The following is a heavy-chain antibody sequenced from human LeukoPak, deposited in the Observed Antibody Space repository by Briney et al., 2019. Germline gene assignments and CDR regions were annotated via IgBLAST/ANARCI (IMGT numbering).Heavy chain of an antibody. Sequence: GGSLRLSCAASGFTFSNYGMHWVRQAPGKGLEWVAVISYDGSNKYYADSVKGRFTISRDNSKNTLYLQMNSLGAEDTAVYYCAKDIFGGDYGDYVFVYWGQGTLVTVSS. D-gene: IGHD4-17*01. CDR2: ISYDGSNK. V-gene: IGHV3-30*18. CDR1: GFTFSNYG. CDR3: AKDIFGGDYGDYVFVY. J-gene: IGHJ4*02.